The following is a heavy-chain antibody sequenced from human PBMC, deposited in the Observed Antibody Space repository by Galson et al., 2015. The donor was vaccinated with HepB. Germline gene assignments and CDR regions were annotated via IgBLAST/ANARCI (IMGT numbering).Heavy chain of an antibody. V-gene: IGHV3-11*06. J-gene: IGHJ4*02. D-gene: IGHD6-19*01. Sequence: SLRLSCAASGFTFSDYYMSWIRQAPGKGLEWVSYISSSSSYTNYADSVKGRFTISRDNAKNSLYLQMNSLRAEDTAVYYCARRIAVAGIDYWGQGTLVTVSS. CDR3: ARRIAVAGIDY. CDR1: GFTFSDYY. CDR2: ISSSSSYT.